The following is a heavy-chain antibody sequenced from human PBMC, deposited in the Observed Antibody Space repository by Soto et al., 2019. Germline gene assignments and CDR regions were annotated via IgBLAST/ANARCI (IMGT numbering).Heavy chain of an antibody. CDR2: ISAYNGNT. J-gene: IGHJ6*02. CDR3: ASFSIAATDPYGMDV. D-gene: IGHD6-13*01. Sequence: QVQLVQSGAEVKKPGASVKVSCKASGYTFTSYGISWVRQAPGQGLEWRGWISAYNGNTNYAQKLQGRVTMTTDTSTSTAYMELRSLRSDDTAVYYCASFSIAATDPYGMDVWGQGTTVTVSS. V-gene: IGHV1-18*01. CDR1: GYTFTSYG.